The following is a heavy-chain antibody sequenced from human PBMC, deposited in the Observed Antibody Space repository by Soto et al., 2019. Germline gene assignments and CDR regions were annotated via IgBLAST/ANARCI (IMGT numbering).Heavy chain of an antibody. Sequence: ASVKVSCKASGYTFTNSYMHWVRQAPGQGLEWMGIINPSGNTTYAQKLQGRVTMTRDTSTSTVYMELRSLRSEDTAVYYCATPLFYYDNSGYYPAAFDIWAQRTMVT. V-gene: IGHV1-46*04. CDR3: ATPLFYYDNSGYYPAAFDI. J-gene: IGHJ3*02. CDR1: GYTFTNSY. CDR2: INPSGNT. D-gene: IGHD3-22*01.